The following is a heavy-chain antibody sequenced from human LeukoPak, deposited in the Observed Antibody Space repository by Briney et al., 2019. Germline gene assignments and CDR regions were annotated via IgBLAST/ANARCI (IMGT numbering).Heavy chain of an antibody. J-gene: IGHJ5*02. V-gene: IGHV1-18*01. CDR1: GYTFSNYG. CDR3: ARRGYCSGGSCYFWFDP. Sequence: ASVKVSCKASGYTFSNYGISWVRQAPGQGLEWMGWISAYNGNTNYAQKLQGRVTMTTDTSTSTAYMELRSLRSDDTAVYYCARRGYCSGGSCYFWFDPWGQGTLVTVSS. D-gene: IGHD2-15*01. CDR2: ISAYNGNT.